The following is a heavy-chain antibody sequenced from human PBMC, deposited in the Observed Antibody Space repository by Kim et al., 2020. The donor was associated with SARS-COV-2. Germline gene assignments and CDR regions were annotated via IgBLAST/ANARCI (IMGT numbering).Heavy chain of an antibody. V-gene: IGHV3-23*01. Sequence: GGSLRLSCAASGFTFSSYSMTWVRQAPGKGLEWVSGISGSGTSTYSADSVGGRFTNSRDTFKNTLFLQINRLRAEESAFYYCARETAAGFDYWGQGTLVTVSS. CDR3: ARETAAGFDY. D-gene: IGHD6-13*01. J-gene: IGHJ4*02. CDR2: ISGSGTST. CDR1: GFTFSSYS.